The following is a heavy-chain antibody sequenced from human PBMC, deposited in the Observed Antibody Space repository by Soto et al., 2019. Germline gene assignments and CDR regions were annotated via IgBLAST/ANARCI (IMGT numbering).Heavy chain of an antibody. J-gene: IGHJ6*02. CDR2: ILRNGHYR. CDR1: GFSLSTSD. V-gene: IGHV3-21*06. D-gene: IGHD2-21*02. Sequence: EVQLVESGGGLVKPGGSLRLSCVASGFSLSTSDITWVRQSPGKGLEWVSSILRNGHYRYYGESEKGRFTSSSDTASNSVFLEMAHLIVGDTAVYFCARADLLRGHYYLYGMDVWGQGTAVTVPS. CDR3: ARADLLRGHYYLYGMDV.